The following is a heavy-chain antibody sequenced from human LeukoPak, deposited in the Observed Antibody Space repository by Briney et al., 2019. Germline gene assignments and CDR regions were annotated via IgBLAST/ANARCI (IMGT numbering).Heavy chain of an antibody. CDR2: INPNSGGT. CDR3: ARELRYFDWLLFDY. CDR1: GYTFTGYY. V-gene: IGHV1-2*02. D-gene: IGHD3-9*01. J-gene: IGHJ4*02. Sequence: ASVNVSCKASGYTFTGYYMHWVRQAPGQGLEWMGWINPNSGGTNYAQKFQGRVTMTRDTSISTAYMELSRLRSDDTAVYYCARELRYFDWLLFDYWGQGTLVTVSS.